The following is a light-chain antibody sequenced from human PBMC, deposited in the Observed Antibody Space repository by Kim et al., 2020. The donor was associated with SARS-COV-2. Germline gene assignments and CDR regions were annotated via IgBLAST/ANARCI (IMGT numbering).Light chain of an antibody. V-gene: IGLV2-23*01. J-gene: IGLJ1*01. CDR1: SSDVGSYNL. CDR2: EGS. CDR3: CSYAGSSTFYV. Sequence: QSITISCTGTSSDVGSYNLVCWYQQHPGKAPKLMIYEGSKRPSGVSNRFSGSKSGNTASLTISGLQAEDEADYYCCSYAGSSTFYVFGTGTKVTVL.